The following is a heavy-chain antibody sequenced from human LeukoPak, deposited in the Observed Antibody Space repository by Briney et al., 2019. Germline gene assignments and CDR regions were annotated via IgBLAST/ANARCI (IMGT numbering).Heavy chain of an antibody. CDR1: GFTFSSYW. J-gene: IGHJ4*02. D-gene: IGHD3-16*01. CDR3: AKDKLWGEDYFDY. CDR2: INFDGSTT. V-gene: IGHV3-74*01. Sequence: GGSLRLSCAASGFTFSSYWMHWGRQAPGKGLVWVSRINFDGSTTNYADSVKGRFTISRDNSKNTLYLQMNSLRAEDTAMYYCAKDKLWGEDYFDYWGQGTLVTVSS.